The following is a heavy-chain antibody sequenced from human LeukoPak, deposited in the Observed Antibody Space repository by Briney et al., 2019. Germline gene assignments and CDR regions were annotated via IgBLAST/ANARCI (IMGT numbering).Heavy chain of an antibody. Sequence: GASVKVSCKASGHTFTSYGISWVRQAPGQGLEWMGWISAYNGNTNYAQKLQDRVTMTTDTPTSTGYMELRSLISDDTAVYYCARPIGEHAFDIWGQGTMVTVSS. CDR2: ISAYNGNT. J-gene: IGHJ3*02. CDR1: GHTFTSYG. CDR3: ARPIGEHAFDI. D-gene: IGHD1-26*01. V-gene: IGHV1-18*01.